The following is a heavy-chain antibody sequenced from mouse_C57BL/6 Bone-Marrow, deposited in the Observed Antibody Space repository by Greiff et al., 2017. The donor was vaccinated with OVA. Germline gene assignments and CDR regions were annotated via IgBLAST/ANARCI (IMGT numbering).Heavy chain of an antibody. CDR1: GYTFTDYY. Sequence: VQLQQSGPVLVKPGASVKMSCKASGYTFTDYYMNWVKQSHGKSLEWIGVINPYNGGTSYNQKFKGKATLTVDKSSSTAYMELNSLTSEDSAVYYGVYDYPYYDAMDYWGQGTSLTVSS. D-gene: IGHD2-4*01. CDR3: VYDYPYYDAMDY. J-gene: IGHJ4*01. CDR2: INPYNGGT. V-gene: IGHV1-19*01.